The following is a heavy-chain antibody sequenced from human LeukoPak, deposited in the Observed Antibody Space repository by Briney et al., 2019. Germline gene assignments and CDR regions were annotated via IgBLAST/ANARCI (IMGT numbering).Heavy chain of an antibody. J-gene: IGHJ4*02. CDR3: AGNGYGSGSYYARPGFDY. D-gene: IGHD3-10*01. CDR1: GGSISSSNW. V-gene: IGHV4-4*02. Sequence: PSGTLSLTCAVSGGSISSSNWWSWVRQPPGKGLEWIGEIYHSGSTNYNPSLKSRATISVDKSKNQFSLKLSSVTAADTAVYYCAGNGYGSGSYYARPGFDYWGQGTLVTVSS. CDR2: IYHSGST.